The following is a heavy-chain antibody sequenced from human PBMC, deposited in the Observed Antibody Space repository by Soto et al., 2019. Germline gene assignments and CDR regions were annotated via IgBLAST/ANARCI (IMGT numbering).Heavy chain of an antibody. J-gene: IGHJ6*02. CDR1: GGTFSGDA. Sequence: QVQLVQSGAEVKKPGSWVKVSCKASGGTFSGDAISWLRPAPGQGLEWMGQIVPFFKGTKYAQKFQGRVTITADDSTSTGFLELSSRSSEAKAVYFCARDVSVNYDDSTYYYYAMDVCGQGTTVTVSS. V-gene: IGHV1-69*01. D-gene: IGHD3-16*01. CDR2: IVPFFKGT. CDR3: ARDVSVNYDDSTYYYYAMDV.